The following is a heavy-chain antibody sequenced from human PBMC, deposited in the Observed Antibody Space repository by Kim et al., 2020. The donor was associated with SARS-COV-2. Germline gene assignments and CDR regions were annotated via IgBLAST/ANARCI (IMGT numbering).Heavy chain of an antibody. CDR3: ARLGPGLLNWFDP. D-gene: IGHD1-26*01. Sequence: YSPTLRRRVTISVDTSKNQFSLRLSSVTAADTAVYYCARLGPGLLNWFDPWGQGTLVTVSS. V-gene: IGHV4-39*01. J-gene: IGHJ5*02.